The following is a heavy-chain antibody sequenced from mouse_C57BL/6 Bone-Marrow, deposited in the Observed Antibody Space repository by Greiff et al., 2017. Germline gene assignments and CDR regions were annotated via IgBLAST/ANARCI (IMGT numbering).Heavy chain of an antibody. Sequence: EVQLQQSGPELVKPGASVKISCKASGYTFTDYYMNWVKQSHGKSLEWIGDINPNNGGTSYNQKFKGKATLTVDKSSSTAYMQLSGLTSEDSAVYYCARWLEAAYWGQGTLVTVSA. CDR2: INPNNGGT. CDR1: GYTFTDYY. CDR3: ARWLEAAY. D-gene: IGHD1-2*01. V-gene: IGHV1-26*01. J-gene: IGHJ3*01.